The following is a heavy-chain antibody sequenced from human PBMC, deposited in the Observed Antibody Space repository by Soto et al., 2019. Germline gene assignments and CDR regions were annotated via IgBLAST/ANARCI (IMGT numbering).Heavy chain of an antibody. Sequence: GASVKVSCKASGGTFSSYAISWVRQAPGQGLEWMGGIIPIFGTANYAQKFQGRVTITADESTSTAYMELSSLGSEDTAVYYCARFLEWLSPPTSYYYGMDVWGQGTTVTVSS. D-gene: IGHD3-3*01. V-gene: IGHV1-69*13. CDR1: GGTFSSYA. CDR3: ARFLEWLSPPTSYYYGMDV. J-gene: IGHJ6*02. CDR2: IIPIFGTA.